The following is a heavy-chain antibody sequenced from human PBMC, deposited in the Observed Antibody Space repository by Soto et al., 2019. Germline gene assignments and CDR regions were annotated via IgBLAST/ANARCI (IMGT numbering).Heavy chain of an antibody. CDR1: GFTIYKND. D-gene: IGHD4-17*01. CDR2: IHFDGSA. V-gene: IGHV3-66*01. J-gene: IGHJ4*02. CDR3: AAYGPNSGDGY. Sequence: EVQLVQSGRGLVQPGGSLRLSCVASGFTIYKNDMIWVRQAPGKGLEWVAHIHFDGSAYYADSVKGRFTISKDNSKNTLYFQMNSLRSEDTAVYSCAAYGPNSGDGYWGQGTLVTVSS.